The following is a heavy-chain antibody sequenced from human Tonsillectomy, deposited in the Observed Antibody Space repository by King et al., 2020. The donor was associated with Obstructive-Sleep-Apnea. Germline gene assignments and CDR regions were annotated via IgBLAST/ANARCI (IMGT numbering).Heavy chain of an antibody. V-gene: IGHV3-11*06. J-gene: IGHJ4*02. CDR2: ISSSSSYT. CDR1: GFTFSDYY. D-gene: IGHD3-10*01. Sequence: VQLVESGGGLVKPGGSLRLSCAASGFTFSDYYMSWIRQAPGKGLEWVSYISSSSSYTNYADSVKGRFTISRDNAKNSPYLQMNSLRAEDTAVYYCARDEATIVRGVIFDYWGQGTLVTVSS. CDR3: ARDEATIVRGVIFDY.